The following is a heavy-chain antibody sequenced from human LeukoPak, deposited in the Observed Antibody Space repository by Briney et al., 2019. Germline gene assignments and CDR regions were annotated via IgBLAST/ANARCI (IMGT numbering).Heavy chain of an antibody. Sequence: GGSLRLSCAASGFTVSSNYMSWVRQAPGKGLEWVSVIYSGGSTYYADSVKGRFTISRDNSKNTLYLQMNSLRAEDTAVYYCAKVFDSSGYYPPFQHWGQGTLVTVSS. CDR1: GFTVSSNY. J-gene: IGHJ1*01. CDR3: AKVFDSSGYYPPFQH. V-gene: IGHV3-53*05. CDR2: IYSGGST. D-gene: IGHD3-22*01.